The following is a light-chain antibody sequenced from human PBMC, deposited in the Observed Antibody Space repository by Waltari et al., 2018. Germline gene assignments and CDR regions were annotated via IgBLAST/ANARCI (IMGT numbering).Light chain of an antibody. CDR1: NLDNKY. Sequence: SYEVTQPPSVSVSPGQTASITCSGDNLDNKYVSWYQQKAGQAPALVIYQDSKRPSGIPERFSGSNSGNTATLTISGTQALDEADYYCQAWDSSRGYVFGTGTKVTVL. CDR2: QDS. V-gene: IGLV3-1*01. CDR3: QAWDSSRGYV. J-gene: IGLJ1*01.